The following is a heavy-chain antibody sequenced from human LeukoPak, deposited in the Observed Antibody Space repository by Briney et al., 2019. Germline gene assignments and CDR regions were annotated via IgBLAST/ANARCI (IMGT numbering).Heavy chain of an antibody. D-gene: IGHD6-13*01. CDR1: GYSISSGYY. V-gene: IGHV4-38-2*02. Sequence: SETLSLTCTVSGYSISSGYYWGWIRQPPGKGLEWIGSIYHSGSTFYNPSLKSRVTISVDTSKNQFSLKLSSVTAADTAVYYCARSSWSIFDYWGQGTLVAVSS. CDR2: IYHSGST. CDR3: ARSSWSIFDY. J-gene: IGHJ4*02.